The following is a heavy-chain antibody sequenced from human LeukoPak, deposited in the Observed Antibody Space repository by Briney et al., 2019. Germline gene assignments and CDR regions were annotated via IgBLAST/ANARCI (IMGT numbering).Heavy chain of an antibody. CDR2: ISWNSGSI. CDR3: AKAYRGRWFGESPFDY. J-gene: IGHJ4*02. D-gene: IGHD3-10*01. V-gene: IGHV3-9*01. Sequence: GGSLRLSCAASGFTFDDYAMHWVRQAPGKGLEWVSGISWNSGSIGYADSVKGRFTISRDNAKNSLYLQMNSLRAEDTALYYCAKAYRGRWFGESPFDYWGQGTLVTVSS. CDR1: GFTFDDYA.